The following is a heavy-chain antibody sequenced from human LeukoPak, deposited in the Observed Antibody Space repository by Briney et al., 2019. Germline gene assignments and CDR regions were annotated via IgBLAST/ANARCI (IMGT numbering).Heavy chain of an antibody. CDR3: ASTRANPIANRWLFDY. D-gene: IGHD5-24*01. V-gene: IGHV1-69*05. CDR1: GGTFSSYA. CDR2: IIPIFGTA. J-gene: IGHJ4*02. Sequence: GASVKVSCKASGGTFSSYAINWVRQAPGQGLEWMGRIIPIFGTANYAQKFQGRVTITTDESTSTAYMELSSLRSEDTAVYYCASTRANPIANRWLFDYWGQGTLVTVSS.